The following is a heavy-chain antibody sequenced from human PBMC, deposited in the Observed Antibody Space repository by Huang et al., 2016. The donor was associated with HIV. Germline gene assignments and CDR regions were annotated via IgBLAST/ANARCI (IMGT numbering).Heavy chain of an antibody. Sequence: QVHLQQWGTGLLKPSETLSLTCAVYGGSFSGSFWNWIRQSPGKGLEWIGQINHSGSTTYNPSLKSRVIMSVDTSKNQFSLKLTSVTAADTAIYYCARELMLTFGGPFDPWGQGTLVTVSS. V-gene: IGHV4-34*01. CDR2: INHSGST. D-gene: IGHD3-16*01. CDR1: GGSFSGSF. J-gene: IGHJ5*02. CDR3: ARELMLTFGGPFDP.